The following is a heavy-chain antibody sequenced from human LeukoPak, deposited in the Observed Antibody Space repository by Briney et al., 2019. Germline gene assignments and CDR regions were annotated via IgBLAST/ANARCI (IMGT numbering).Heavy chain of an antibody. D-gene: IGHD2-2*01. CDR3: ARDLPPAPWNGMDV. CDR2: IYSGGST. CDR1: RFTFSSYT. Sequence: PGGSLRLSCSASRFTFSSYTMSWVRQAPGKGLEWVSVIYSGGSTYYADSVKGRFTISRDNSKNTLYLQMNSLRPEDTAVYYCARDLPPAPWNGMDVWGQGTTVTVSS. V-gene: IGHV3-53*01. J-gene: IGHJ6*02.